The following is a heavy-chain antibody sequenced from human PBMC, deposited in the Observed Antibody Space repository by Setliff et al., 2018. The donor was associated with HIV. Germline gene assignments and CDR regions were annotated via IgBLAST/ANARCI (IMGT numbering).Heavy chain of an antibody. D-gene: IGHD3-22*01. CDR3: ARDIGGYWDYHYYMDV. Sequence: PGGSLRLSCVASGFTFSISGMHWVRQAPGQGLEWMGWINPNSGGTQYAQKFQGRVTMTRDTSISTGSMELSRLRSDDTAVYYCARDIGGYWDYHYYMDVWGKGTTVTVSS. V-gene: IGHV1-2*02. J-gene: IGHJ6*03. CDR1: GFTFSISG. CDR2: INPNSGGT.